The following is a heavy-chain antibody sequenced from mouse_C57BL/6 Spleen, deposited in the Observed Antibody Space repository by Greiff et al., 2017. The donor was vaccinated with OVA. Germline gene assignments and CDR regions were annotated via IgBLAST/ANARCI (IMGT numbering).Heavy chain of an antibody. CDR1: GFSLTSYG. V-gene: IGHV2-2*01. Sequence: QVQLKESGPGLVQPSQTLSITCTASGFSLTSYGVHWVRQSPGKGLEWLGVIWGGGSTDYNAAFIASLSISKDNSKCQVFLKMNSLRADDTAIDYCASLFLPAKGYAMDDWGQGTSVTVSS. J-gene: IGHJ4*01. D-gene: IGHD5-5*01. CDR3: ASLFLPAKGYAMDD. CDR2: IWGGGST.